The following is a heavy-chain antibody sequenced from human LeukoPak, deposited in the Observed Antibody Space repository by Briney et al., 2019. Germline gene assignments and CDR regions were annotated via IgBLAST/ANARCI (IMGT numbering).Heavy chain of an antibody. Sequence: SETLSLTCTVSGGSISSYYWSWIRQPPGKGLEWSGYIYYSGSTNYNPSLKRRVTISVDTSKKQFALKLSCVTGADTAVYDCAISGTLIAAYRSGWERPAFHFDYWGQGTLVTVSS. V-gene: IGHV4-59*12. CDR1: GGSISSYY. CDR3: AISGTLIAAYRSGWERPAFHFDY. D-gene: IGHD6-19*01. CDR2: IYYSGST. J-gene: IGHJ4*02.